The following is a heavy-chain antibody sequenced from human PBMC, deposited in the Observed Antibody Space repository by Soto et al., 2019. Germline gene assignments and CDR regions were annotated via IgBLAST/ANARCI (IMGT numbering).Heavy chain of an antibody. CDR2: IYYSGSA. V-gene: IGHV4-31*03. CDR3: ARDLAAYGDYYFDY. J-gene: IGHJ4*03. CDR1: GGSISSGGYY. Sequence: PSETLSLTCTVSGGSISSGGYYWSWIRQHPGKGLEWIGYIYYSGSAYYNPSLKSRVTISVDTSKNQFSLKLSSVTAADTAVYYCARDLAAYGDYYFDYWGQGTTVTVSS. D-gene: IGHD4-17*01.